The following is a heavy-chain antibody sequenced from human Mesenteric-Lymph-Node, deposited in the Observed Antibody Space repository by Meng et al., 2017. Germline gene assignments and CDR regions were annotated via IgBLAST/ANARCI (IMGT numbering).Heavy chain of an antibody. Sequence: GGSLRLSCAASGFTFSSYSMNWVRQAPGKGLEWVSSISSSSSYIYYADSVKGRFTISRDNAKNSLYLQMNSLRAEDTAVYYCARGLSVAVAGTTIVTRWGQGTLVTVSS. D-gene: IGHD6-19*01. CDR2: ISSSSSYI. V-gene: IGHV3-21*01. J-gene: IGHJ4*02. CDR3: ARGLSVAVAGTTIVTR. CDR1: GFTFSSYS.